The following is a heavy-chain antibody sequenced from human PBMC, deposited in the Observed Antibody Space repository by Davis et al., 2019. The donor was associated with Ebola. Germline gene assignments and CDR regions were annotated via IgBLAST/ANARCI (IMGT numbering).Heavy chain of an antibody. CDR3: AKDQDSTLQN. CDR2: ICGSGGST. D-gene: IGHD4-11*01. J-gene: IGHJ1*01. Sequence: GESLKISCAASGFTFSSYAMSWVRQAPGKGLEWVSAICGSGGSTYYTSSVKGRFTISRDNSKNTLYLQMNSLRAEDTAVYYCAKDQDSTLQNWGQGTLVTVSS. CDR1: GFTFSSYA. V-gene: IGHV3-23*01.